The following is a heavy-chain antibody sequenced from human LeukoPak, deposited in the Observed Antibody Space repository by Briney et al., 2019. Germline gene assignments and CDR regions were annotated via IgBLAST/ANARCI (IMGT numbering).Heavy chain of an antibody. CDR1: GLTSIGSK. J-gene: IGHJ1*01. CDR2: INSNGDFK. CDR3: TRRPC. V-gene: IGHV3-48*03. Sequence: GGSLRPSFTAFGLTSIGSKMNGFRQAPGKGLEWVSYINSNGDFKYYADSVKGRFTISRDSAKNSLNLRMNSVRAEDTAVFWCTRRPCWGRGTLVSVSS.